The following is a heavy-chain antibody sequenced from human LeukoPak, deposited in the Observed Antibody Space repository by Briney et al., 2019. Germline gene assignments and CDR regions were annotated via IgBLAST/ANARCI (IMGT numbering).Heavy chain of an antibody. CDR3: ARHGPDIVLVPSVIWFYP. CDR2: IYHGGST. D-gene: IGHD2-2*01. CDR1: GYSITSGYY. Sequence: PSETLSLTCAVSGYSITSGYYWGWIRQPPGKGLEWIGSIYHGGSTYSNPSLKSRVTISADTSKNQFSLKLTSVTAADTAVYYCARHGPDIVLVPSVIWFYPWGQGTLVTVSS. V-gene: IGHV4-38-2*01. J-gene: IGHJ5*02.